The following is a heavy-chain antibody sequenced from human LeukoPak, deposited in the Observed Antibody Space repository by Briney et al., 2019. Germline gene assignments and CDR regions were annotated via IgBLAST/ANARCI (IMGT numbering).Heavy chain of an antibody. CDR2: ISYDGSNK. Sequence: GGSLRLSCAASGFTFSSYAMHWVRQAPGKGLDWVAVISYDGSNKYYADSVKGRFTISRDNAKNSLYLQMNSLRAEDTAVYYCARDYFRTYYFDYWGQGTLVTVSS. V-gene: IGHV3-30*04. CDR1: GFTFSSYA. D-gene: IGHD3/OR15-3a*01. J-gene: IGHJ4*02. CDR3: ARDYFRTYYFDY.